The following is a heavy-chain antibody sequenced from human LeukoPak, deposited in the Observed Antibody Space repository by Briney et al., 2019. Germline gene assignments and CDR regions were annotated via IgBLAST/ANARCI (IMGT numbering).Heavy chain of an antibody. CDR2: IYTSGST. J-gene: IGHJ4*02. D-gene: IGHD3-10*02. CDR1: GGSISSGSYY. CDR3: ARESDVRGVPTPSIDY. V-gene: IGHV4-61*02. Sequence: PSETLSLTYTISGGSISSGSYYWSWIRQPAGKGLEWIGRIYTSGSTNYNPSLKSRVTISVDTSKNQFSLKLSSVTAADTAVYYCARESDVRGVPTPSIDYWGQGTLVTVSS.